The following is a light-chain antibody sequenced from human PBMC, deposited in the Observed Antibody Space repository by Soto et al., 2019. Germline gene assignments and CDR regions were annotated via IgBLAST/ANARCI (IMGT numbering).Light chain of an antibody. J-gene: IGKJ5*01. CDR3: QQRSNWPIT. CDR2: DAS. V-gene: IGKV3-11*01. Sequence: EIVLTQSPATLSLSPGERATLSCRTSQSVSSYFAWYQQKPGRAPRLLIYDASNRATGIPARFIGSGSGTDFTLTISSLEPDDFAVYYWQQRSNWPITFCQGTRLEIK. CDR1: QSVSSY.